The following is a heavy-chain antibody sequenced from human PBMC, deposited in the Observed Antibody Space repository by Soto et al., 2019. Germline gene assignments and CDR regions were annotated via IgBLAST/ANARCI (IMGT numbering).Heavy chain of an antibody. J-gene: IGHJ3*02. CDR2: ILHSGST. CDR3: ARVLQGCSGTSCYLDI. Sequence: QVQLQESGPGLAKPSGTLSLTCAVSGASISSTNWWNWVRQAPGKGLEWIGEILHSGSTNYNPSLKSRVTISVAKSKNQFSLRLTSVTAADTAVYYCARVLQGCSGTSCYLDIWGQGTMVTASA. D-gene: IGHD2-2*01. V-gene: IGHV4-4*02. CDR1: GASISSTNW.